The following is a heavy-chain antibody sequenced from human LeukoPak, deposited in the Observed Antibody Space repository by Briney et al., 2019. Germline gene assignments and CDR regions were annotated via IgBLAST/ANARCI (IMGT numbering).Heavy chain of an antibody. D-gene: IGHD2-21*02. CDR1: GFTFSSYG. CDR2: IRYDGSNK. J-gene: IGHJ4*02. CDR3: ANFMVVTATENDY. Sequence: PGGSLRLSCAASGFTFSSYGMHWVRQAPGKGLEWVAFIRYDGSNKYYADSVKGRFTISRDNSKNTLYLQMNSLRAEDTAVYYCANFMVVTATENDYWGQGTLVTVSS. V-gene: IGHV3-30*02.